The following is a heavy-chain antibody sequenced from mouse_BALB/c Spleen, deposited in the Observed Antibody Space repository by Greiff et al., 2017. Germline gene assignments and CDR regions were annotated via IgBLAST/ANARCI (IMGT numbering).Heavy chain of an antibody. CDR1: GYTFNSYW. V-gene: IGHV1S41*01. D-gene: IGHD2-2*01. CDR2: IAPGSGST. J-gene: IGHJ1*01. Sequence: ELVKPGASVKLSCKASGYTFNSYWINWIKQRPGQGLEWIGRIAPGSGSTYYNEMFKGKATLTVDTSSSTAYIQLSSLSSEDSAVYFCAREGGYYGYFDVWGAGTTVTVSS. CDR3: AREGGYYGYFDV.